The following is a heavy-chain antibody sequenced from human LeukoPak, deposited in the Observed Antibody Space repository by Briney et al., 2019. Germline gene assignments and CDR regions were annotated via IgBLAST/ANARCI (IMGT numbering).Heavy chain of an antibody. CDR3: ARDPGYCSSTSCYTGAYYFDY. D-gene: IGHD2-2*02. Sequence: GGSLRLSCAASGFTFSNAWMNWVRQAPGKGLEWVSGINWNGGSTGYADSVKGRFTISRDNAKNSLYLQMNSLRAEDTALYYCARDPGYCSSTSCYTGAYYFDYWGQGTLVTVSS. J-gene: IGHJ4*02. CDR2: INWNGGST. V-gene: IGHV3-20*04. CDR1: GFTFSNAW.